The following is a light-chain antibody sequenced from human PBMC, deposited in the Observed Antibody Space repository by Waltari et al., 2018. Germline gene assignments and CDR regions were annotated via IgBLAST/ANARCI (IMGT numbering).Light chain of an antibody. Sequence: EIVLTQSPATLSLSPGERATLSCRASQSVGSYLAWYQQRPGQAPRLRISDASNRATGIPARFSGSGSETDFTLTISSLEPEDFAVYYCQQRNTWWTFGQGTKVEIK. CDR1: QSVGSY. CDR2: DAS. CDR3: QQRNTWWT. J-gene: IGKJ1*01. V-gene: IGKV3-11*01.